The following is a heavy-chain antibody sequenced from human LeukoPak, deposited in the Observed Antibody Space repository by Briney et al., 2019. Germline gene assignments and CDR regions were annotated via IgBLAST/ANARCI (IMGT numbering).Heavy chain of an antibody. Sequence: PGGSLRLSCAASGFTFSSYELNWVRQAPGKGREWVSYISSSGSTIYYAESVKGRFTISRDNAKNSLSLQMNSLRAEDTAVYYCARGFTGWVTSPIDYWGQGALVTVSS. CDR3: ARGFTGWVTSPIDY. CDR1: GFTFSSYE. CDR2: ISSSGSTI. J-gene: IGHJ4*02. V-gene: IGHV3-48*03. D-gene: IGHD2-2*01.